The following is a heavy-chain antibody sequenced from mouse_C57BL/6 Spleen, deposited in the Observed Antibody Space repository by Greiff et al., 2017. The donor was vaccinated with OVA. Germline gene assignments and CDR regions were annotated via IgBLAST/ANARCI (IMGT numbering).Heavy chain of an antibody. CDR2: INPSNGGT. CDR3: ARDGNSYAMDY. D-gene: IGHD2-1*01. J-gene: IGHJ4*01. V-gene: IGHV1-53*01. Sequence: VKVVESGTELVKPGASVKLSCKASGYTFTSYWMHWVKQRPGQGLEWIGNINPSNGGTNYNEKFKSKATLTVDKSSSTAYMQLSSLTSEDSAVYYCARDGNSYAMDYWGQGTSVTVSS. CDR1: GYTFTSYW.